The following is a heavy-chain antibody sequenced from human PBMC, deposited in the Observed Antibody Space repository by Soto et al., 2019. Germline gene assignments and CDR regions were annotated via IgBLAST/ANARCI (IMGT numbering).Heavy chain of an antibody. CDR1: GGSINNGGYS. D-gene: IGHD3-9*01. Sequence: PSETMSLTCAVSGGSINNGGYSWSWLRQPPGKGLEWTGHISHGGNTYYNPSLRSRVIMSIDKSKNHFSLGLKSVTAADTATYYCARTSYDILTGRLDAFDIWGQGTMVTVSS. J-gene: IGHJ3*02. CDR3: ARTSYDILTGRLDAFDI. CDR2: ISHGGNT. V-gene: IGHV4-30-2*01.